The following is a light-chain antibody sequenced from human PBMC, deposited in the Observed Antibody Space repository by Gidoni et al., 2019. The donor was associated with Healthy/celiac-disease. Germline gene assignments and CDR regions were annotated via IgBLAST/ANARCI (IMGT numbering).Light chain of an antibody. Sequence: EIVLQQSPGTLSLSPGERATLSCRASQSVSSSYLAWYQQKPGQAPRLLIYGASSRATGIPDRFSGSGSGTDFTLTISRLEPEDFAVYYCQQYGSSPFTFXPXTKVDIK. CDR1: QSVSSSY. CDR3: QQYGSSPFT. J-gene: IGKJ3*01. CDR2: GAS. V-gene: IGKV3-20*01.